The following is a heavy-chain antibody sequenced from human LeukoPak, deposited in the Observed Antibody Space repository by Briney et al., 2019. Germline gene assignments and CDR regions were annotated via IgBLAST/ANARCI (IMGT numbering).Heavy chain of an antibody. J-gene: IGHJ5*02. CDR3: ARYLIGADWTNWFDP. Sequence: SETLSLTCTVSGGSVSSGSYYWSWIRQPPGKGLEWIGYVYYSGNTNYNPSLKSRVTISVDTSKNQFSLKLSSVTAADTAVYYCARYLIGADWTNWFDPWGQGTLVTVSS. D-gene: IGHD1-1*01. CDR2: VYYSGNT. CDR1: GGSVSSGSYY. V-gene: IGHV4-61*01.